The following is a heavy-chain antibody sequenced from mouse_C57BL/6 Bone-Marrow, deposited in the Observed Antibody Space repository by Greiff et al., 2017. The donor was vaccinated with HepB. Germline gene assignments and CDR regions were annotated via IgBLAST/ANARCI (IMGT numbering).Heavy chain of an antibody. J-gene: IGHJ3*01. CDR2: IHPNSGST. CDR1: GYTFTSYW. V-gene: IGHV1-64*01. CDR3: ARRGGTGGFAY. D-gene: IGHD1-1*02. Sequence: VQLQQPGAELVKPGASVKLSCKASGYTFTSYWMHWVKQRPGQGLEWIGMIHPNSGSTNYNEKFKSKATLTVDKSSSTAYMQLSSLTSEDSAVYYCARRGGTGGFAYWGQGTLVTVSA.